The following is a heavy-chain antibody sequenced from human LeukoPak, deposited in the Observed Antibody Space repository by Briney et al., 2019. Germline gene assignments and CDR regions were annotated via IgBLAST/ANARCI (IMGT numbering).Heavy chain of an antibody. CDR1: GFTFSNYW. J-gene: IGHJ4*02. CDR3: ARDFGIAVAGTFDY. V-gene: IGHV3-7*01. D-gene: IGHD6-19*01. Sequence: GGSLRLSCAASGFTFSNYWMSWVRQAPGKGLEWVANIKQDGSEKYYVDSVKGRFTISRDNARNSLYLQMNSLRAEDTAVYYCARDFGIAVAGTFDYWGQGTLVTVSS. CDR2: IKQDGSEK.